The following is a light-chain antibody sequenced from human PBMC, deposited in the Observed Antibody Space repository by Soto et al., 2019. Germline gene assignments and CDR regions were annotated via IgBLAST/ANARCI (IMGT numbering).Light chain of an antibody. CDR2: AAS. J-gene: IGKJ1*01. CDR1: QSVASH. Sequence: EIVLTQSPATLSLSPGEIATLSCRASQSVASHLAWYQQKPGQAPRLLIYAASNRATGIPARFSGSGSGTDFTLTISSLEPEDFAVYYCQQRYYWPTAWTFGQGTKVEIK. V-gene: IGKV3-11*01. CDR3: QQRYYWPTAWT.